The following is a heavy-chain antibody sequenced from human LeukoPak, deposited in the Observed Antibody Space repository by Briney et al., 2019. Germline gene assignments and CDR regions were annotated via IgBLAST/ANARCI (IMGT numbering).Heavy chain of an antibody. D-gene: IGHD7-27*01. CDR3: ARDLAWGAFDY. J-gene: IGHJ4*02. CDR2: IRYDGSNK. V-gene: IGHV3-30*02. Sequence: GGSLRLSCAASGFTFSSYEMNWVRQAPGKGLEWVAFIRYDGSNKYYADSVKGRFTISRDNSKNTLYLQMNSLRAEDTAVYYCARDLAWGAFDYWGQGILVAVSS. CDR1: GFTFSSYE.